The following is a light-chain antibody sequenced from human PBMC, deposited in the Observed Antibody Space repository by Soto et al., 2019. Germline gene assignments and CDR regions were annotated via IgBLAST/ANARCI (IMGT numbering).Light chain of an antibody. J-gene: IGLJ3*02. Sequence: QSVLTQPPSVSGAPGQRVTISCTGSRSNPGAGYDVHWYQQLPGAAPKLLIYRNNNRPSGVPDRFSGSKSGTSASLAITGLQAEDEADYYCQSYDSSLTGSGVFGGGTKVTVL. V-gene: IGLV1-40*01. CDR1: RSNPGAGYD. CDR2: RNN. CDR3: QSYDSSLTGSGV.